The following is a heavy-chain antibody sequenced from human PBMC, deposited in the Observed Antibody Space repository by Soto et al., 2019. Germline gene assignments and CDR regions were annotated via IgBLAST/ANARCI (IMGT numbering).Heavy chain of an antibody. V-gene: IGHV3-74*01. J-gene: IGHJ4*02. D-gene: IGHD1-26*01. Sequence: EVQLVESGGGLVQPGGSLRLSCAASGFTFSSYWMHWVRQPPGKGLVWVSHINSDGSSTTYADSVKGRFTISRDNAKNTLYLPMNSLRPEDTAVYYCVRDDIGVGIDHWGLGTLVTVSS. CDR3: VRDDIGVGIDH. CDR1: GFTFSSYW. CDR2: INSDGSST.